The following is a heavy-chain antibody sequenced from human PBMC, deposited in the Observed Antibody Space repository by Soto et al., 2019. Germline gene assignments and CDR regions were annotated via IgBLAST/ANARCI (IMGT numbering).Heavy chain of an antibody. Sequence: SETLSLTCAVYGGSFSGYYWSWIRQPPGKGLEWIGEINHSGSTNYNPSLKSRVTISVDTSKNQFSLKLSSVTAADTAVYYCARGDLYCSSTSCYTGYYYYGMDVWGQGTTVTGSS. J-gene: IGHJ6*02. V-gene: IGHV4-34*01. CDR2: INHSGST. D-gene: IGHD2-2*02. CDR3: ARGDLYCSSTSCYTGYYYYGMDV. CDR1: GGSFSGYY.